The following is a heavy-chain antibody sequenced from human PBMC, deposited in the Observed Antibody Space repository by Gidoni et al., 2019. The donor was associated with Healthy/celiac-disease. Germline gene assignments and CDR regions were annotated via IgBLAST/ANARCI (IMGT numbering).Heavy chain of an antibody. CDR1: GFTFMSYS. Sequence: EVQLVESGGGLVKPGGSLRLSCAASGFTFMSYSMNWVRQAPGTGLEWVSSISSSSSDIYYADSVKGRFTISRDNAKNSLYLQMNSLRAEDTAVYYCARAVESYYYYGMDVWGQGTTVTVSS. CDR3: ARAVESYYYYGMDV. CDR2: ISSSSSDI. J-gene: IGHJ6*02. V-gene: IGHV3-21*01.